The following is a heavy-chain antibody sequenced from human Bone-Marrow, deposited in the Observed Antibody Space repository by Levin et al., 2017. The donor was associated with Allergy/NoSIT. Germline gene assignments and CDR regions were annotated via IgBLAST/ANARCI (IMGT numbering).Heavy chain of an antibody. CDR1: GTSISGSY. D-gene: IGHD3-10*01. CDR2: IYSGTT. Sequence: ASETLSLSCNVSGTSISGSYWSWIRQPPGKGPEWIGHIYSGTTNYNPSLKSRVTISEDTSKNQFSLILTSVTAADTAVYYCVRDGYGSGSYGWFDPWGQGTQVTVAS. J-gene: IGHJ5*02. CDR3: VRDGYGSGSYGWFDP. V-gene: IGHV4-59*01.